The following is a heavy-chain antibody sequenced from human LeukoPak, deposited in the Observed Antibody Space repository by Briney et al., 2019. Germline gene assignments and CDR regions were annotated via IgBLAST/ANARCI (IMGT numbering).Heavy chain of an antibody. J-gene: IGHJ3*02. Sequence: ASETLSLTCTVSGGSISSSSYYWGWIRQPPGKGLEWIGSIYYSGSTYYNPSLKSRVTISVDTSKNQFSLKLSSVTAADTAVYYCARGGTVTRPFDIWGQGTMVTVSS. D-gene: IGHD4-17*01. CDR1: GGSISSSSYY. V-gene: IGHV4-39*01. CDR3: ARGGTVTRPFDI. CDR2: IYYSGST.